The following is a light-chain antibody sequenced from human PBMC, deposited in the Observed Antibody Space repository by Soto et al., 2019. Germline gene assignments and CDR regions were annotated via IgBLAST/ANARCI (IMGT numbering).Light chain of an antibody. CDR2: TNN. J-gene: IGLJ2*01. V-gene: IGLV1-44*01. Sequence: VLTQPPSASGTPGQRVTISCSGSNSNIGSNVVNWYQHLPGTAPTLLIYTNNQRPSGVPDRFSGSKSGTSASLAISGLQSDDEADYYCAAWDASLKGVVFGGGTKLTVL. CDR3: AAWDASLKGVV. CDR1: NSNIGSNV.